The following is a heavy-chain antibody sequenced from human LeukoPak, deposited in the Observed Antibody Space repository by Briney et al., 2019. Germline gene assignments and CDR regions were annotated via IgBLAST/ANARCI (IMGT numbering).Heavy chain of an antibody. J-gene: IGHJ3*02. CDR1: GYTFTTCA. CDR2: IHADSGNT. V-gene: IGHV1-3*01. CDR3: TIGLAGDWDAFDI. Sequence: GASVKVSCKTSGYTFTTCAVHWVRQAPGQRLEWMGWIHADSGNTEYSQKLQGRVAIARDTSASTIYMELTSLRIEDTAVYFCTIGLAGDWDAFDIWGLGTMATVSS. D-gene: IGHD6-19*01.